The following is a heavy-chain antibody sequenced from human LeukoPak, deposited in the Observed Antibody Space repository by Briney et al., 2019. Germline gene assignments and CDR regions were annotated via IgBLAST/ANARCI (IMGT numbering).Heavy chain of an antibody. CDR2: ISTSSTYI. J-gene: IGHJ4*02. V-gene: IGHV3-21*06. Sequence: GGSLRLSCAASGFTFSDYNMNWVRQAPGKGLEWVSVISTSSTYIYYAYSVKGRFTISRDNAKNSLYLQMNSLRAEDTAVYYCARVSTAASLAIDSWGQGTLVTVST. CDR3: ARVSTAASLAIDS. CDR1: GFTFSDYN. D-gene: IGHD6-13*01.